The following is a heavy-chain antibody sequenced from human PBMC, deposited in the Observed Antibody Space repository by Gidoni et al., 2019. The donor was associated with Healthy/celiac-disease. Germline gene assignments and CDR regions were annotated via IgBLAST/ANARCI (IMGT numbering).Heavy chain of an antibody. CDR2: IIPILGIA. J-gene: IGHJ5*02. V-gene: IGHV1-69*08. CDR1: GGTFSSYT. CDR3: ARDAPRQARGFDP. Sequence: QVQLVQSGAEVKKPGSSVKVSCKASGGTFSSYTISWVRQAPGQGLEWMGRIIPILGIANYAQKFQGRVTITADKSTSTAYMELSSLRSEDTAVYYCARDAPRQARGFDPWGQGTLVTVSS.